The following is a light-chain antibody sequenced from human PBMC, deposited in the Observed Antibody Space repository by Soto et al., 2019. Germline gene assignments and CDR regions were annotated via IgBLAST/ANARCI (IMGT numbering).Light chain of an antibody. CDR2: RNN. CDR1: SSNIGSNY. J-gene: IGLJ2*01. Sequence: QSVLTQPPSASGTPGQRVTISCSGSSSNIGSNYVYWYHQLPGTAPKLVIYRNNQRPSGVPDRISGSKSGTSASLTISELQSEDEADYHCAAWDDSLKGPAFGGGTKLTVL. V-gene: IGLV1-47*01. CDR3: AAWDDSLKGPA.